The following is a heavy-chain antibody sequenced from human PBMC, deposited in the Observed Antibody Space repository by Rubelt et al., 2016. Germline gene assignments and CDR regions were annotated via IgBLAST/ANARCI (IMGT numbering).Heavy chain of an antibody. D-gene: IGHD1-14*01. CDR1: GYSFTSYW. CDR3: ARETSVSGPFNWFDP. Sequence: EVQLVQSGAEVKKPGESLKISCKGSGYSFTSYWIGWVRQMPGKGLEWMGIIYPGDSDTRYSPSFPGQVTISADKSISTAYLQWSSLKASDTAMYYCARETSVSGPFNWFDPWGQGTLVTVSS. J-gene: IGHJ5*02. CDR2: IYPGDSDT. V-gene: IGHV5-51*01.